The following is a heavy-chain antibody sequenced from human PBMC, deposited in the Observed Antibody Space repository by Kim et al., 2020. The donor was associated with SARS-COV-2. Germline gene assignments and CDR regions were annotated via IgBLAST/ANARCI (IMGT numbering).Heavy chain of an antibody. CDR1: GYTLTELS. CDR3: ATSQRYFDWLLN. Sequence: ASVKVSCKVSGYTLTELSMHWVRQAPGKGLEWMGGFDPEDGETIYAQKFQGRVTMTEDTSTDTAYMELSSLRSEDTAVYYCATSQRYFDWLLNWGQGTLVTVSS. CDR2: FDPEDGET. D-gene: IGHD3-9*01. J-gene: IGHJ4*02. V-gene: IGHV1-24*01.